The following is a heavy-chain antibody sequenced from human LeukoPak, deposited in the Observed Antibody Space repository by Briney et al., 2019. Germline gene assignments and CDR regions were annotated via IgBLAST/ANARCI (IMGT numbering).Heavy chain of an antibody. CDR3: AKGRDTTSWYGSWIDR. V-gene: IGHV3-30*18. D-gene: IGHD6-13*01. CDR1: GLIFTNTW. J-gene: IGHJ5*02. CDR2: ISSDGSKQ. Sequence: GGSLRLSCEASGLIFTNTWMTWVRRAPGKGLEWVAVISSDGSKQNYADSVRGRFTISRDNSKNMLYVRMNSLGSEDTAVYFCAKGRDTTSWYGSWIDRWGQGTLVTVSS.